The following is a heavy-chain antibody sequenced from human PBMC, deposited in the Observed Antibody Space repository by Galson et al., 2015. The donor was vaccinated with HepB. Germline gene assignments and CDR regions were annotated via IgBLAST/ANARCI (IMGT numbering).Heavy chain of an antibody. CDR3: ARTYCSSTSCPVDY. J-gene: IGHJ4*02. CDR1: GGSIRSYY. D-gene: IGHD2-2*01. V-gene: IGHV4-59*01. CDR2: IYYSGNT. Sequence: ETLSLTCTVSGGSIRSYYWSWIRQPPGKGLEWIGYIYYSGNTNYNSSLKSRVTISVDTSKNQISLKLSSVTAADTAMYYCARTYCSSTSCPVDYWGQGTLVTVSS.